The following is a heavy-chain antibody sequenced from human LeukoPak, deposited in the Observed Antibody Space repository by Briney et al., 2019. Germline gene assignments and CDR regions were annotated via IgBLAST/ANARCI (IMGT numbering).Heavy chain of an antibody. CDR2: IYYSGST. V-gene: IGHV4-59*01. J-gene: IGHJ6*03. Sequence: SETLSLTCTVSGGSISSYYWSWVRQPPGKGLEWIGYIYYSGSTNYNPSLKSRVTISVDTSKNQFSLQLSSVTAADTAVYYCARITLGIDYMDVWGKGTTVTVSS. D-gene: IGHD7-27*01. CDR3: ARITLGIDYMDV. CDR1: GGSISSYY.